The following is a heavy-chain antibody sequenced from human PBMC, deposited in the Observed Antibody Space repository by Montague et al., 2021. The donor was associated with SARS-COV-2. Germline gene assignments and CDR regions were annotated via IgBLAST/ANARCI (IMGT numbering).Heavy chain of an antibody. CDR3: ASLGYYGSGTQVEY. CDR2: INWNGGST. V-gene: IGHV3-20*04. D-gene: IGHD3-10*01. CDR1: GFTFDDYG. Sequence: SLRLSCAASGFTFDDYGMSWVRQAPGKGLEWASGINWNGGSTGYADSVKGRFTISRDNAKNSLYLQMNSLRAEDTALYYCASLGYYGSGTQVEYWGQGTLVTVSS. J-gene: IGHJ4*02.